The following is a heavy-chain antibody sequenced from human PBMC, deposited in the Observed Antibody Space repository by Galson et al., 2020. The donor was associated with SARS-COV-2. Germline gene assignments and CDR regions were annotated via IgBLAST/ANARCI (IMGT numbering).Heavy chain of an antibody. CDR1: GYTFTGYY. J-gene: IGHJ4*02. CDR3: ARVFFYSSWAHCDY. D-gene: IGHD6-6*01. CDR2: INPDSGDT. Sequence: ASVKVSCKTSGYTFTGYYIHWVRQAPGQGLEWMGRINPDSGDTDYAQRFQGRVTMTRDTSISTAYMELSGLRSDDTAVYYCARVFFYSSWAHCDYWGQGTLVTVSS. V-gene: IGHV1-2*06.